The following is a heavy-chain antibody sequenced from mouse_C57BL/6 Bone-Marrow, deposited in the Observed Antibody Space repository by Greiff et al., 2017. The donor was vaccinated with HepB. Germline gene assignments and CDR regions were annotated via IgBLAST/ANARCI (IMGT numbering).Heavy chain of an antibody. V-gene: IGHV5-4*01. J-gene: IGHJ3*01. D-gene: IGHD3-1*01. Sequence: DVMLVESGGGLVKPGGSLKLSCAASGFTFSSYAMSWVRQTPEKRLEWVATISDGGSYTYYPDNVKGRFTISRDNAKNNLYLQMSHLKSEDTAMYYCARDGDPSGKIAWFAYWGQGTLVTVSA. CDR3: ARDGDPSGKIAWFAY. CDR1: GFTFSSYA. CDR2: ISDGGSYT.